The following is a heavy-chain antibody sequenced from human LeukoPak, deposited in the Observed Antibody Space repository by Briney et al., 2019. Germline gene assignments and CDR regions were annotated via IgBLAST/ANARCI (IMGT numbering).Heavy chain of an antibody. CDR2: MNPNTGNP. Sequence: GASVKLSFKGSGYSFTTYAMNWLRQAPGQGLEWMGWMNPNTGNPTYAPGFTGRFVFSLDTSVSTAYLQISGLKADDTAVYYCARAYQPLGGLSLPDYWGQGTLVSVSS. V-gene: IGHV7-4-1*02. CDR1: GYSFTTYA. D-gene: IGHD3-16*02. J-gene: IGHJ4*02. CDR3: ARAYQPLGGLSLPDY.